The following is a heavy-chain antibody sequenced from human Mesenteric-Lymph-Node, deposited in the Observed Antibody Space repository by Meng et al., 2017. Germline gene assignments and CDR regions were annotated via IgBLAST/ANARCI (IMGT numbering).Heavy chain of an antibody. D-gene: IGHD5-24*01. CDR2: LYSGGNI. V-gene: IGHV3-53*01. Sequence: EVQLVESGGGLIQPGGSLRLSCAASGFTVSSNYMSWGRQAPGQGLELVSVLYSGGNIYYADSVKGRFTISRDNSKNTLYLQMNSLRAEDTAVYYCARVRDGHNAVHDHWGQGTLVTVSS. CDR3: ARVRDGHNAVHDH. CDR1: GFTVSSNY. J-gene: IGHJ5*02.